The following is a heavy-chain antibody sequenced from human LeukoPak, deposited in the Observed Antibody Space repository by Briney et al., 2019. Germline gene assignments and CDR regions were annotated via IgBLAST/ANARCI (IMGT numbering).Heavy chain of an antibody. CDR3: ARGRHLYYYDSSGYYRPRNWFDP. D-gene: IGHD3-22*01. Sequence: PSETLSLTCAVYGGSFSGYYWSWIRQPPGKGLEWIGEINHSGSTNYNPSLKSRVTISVDTSKNQFSLKLSSVTAADTAVYYCARGRHLYYYDSSGYYRPRNWFDPWGQGTLVTVSS. CDR1: GGSFSGYY. J-gene: IGHJ5*02. CDR2: INHSGST. V-gene: IGHV4-34*01.